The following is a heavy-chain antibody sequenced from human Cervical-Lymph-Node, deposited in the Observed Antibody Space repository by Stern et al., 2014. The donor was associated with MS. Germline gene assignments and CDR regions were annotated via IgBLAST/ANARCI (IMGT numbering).Heavy chain of an antibody. J-gene: IGHJ4*02. CDR2: IIPMSGTT. Sequence: QVQLGQSGPEMKKPGSSVKVSCKASGGTFTSYAISWVRQAPGQGLEWMGGIIPMSGTTNNTEKFQGRVRMSADKSTTTAYMELRSLKSEDTAVYYCTLDSSDHHDDYWGQGTAVIVSS. D-gene: IGHD3-22*01. CDR3: TLDSSDHHDDY. V-gene: IGHV1-69*06. CDR1: GGTFTSYA.